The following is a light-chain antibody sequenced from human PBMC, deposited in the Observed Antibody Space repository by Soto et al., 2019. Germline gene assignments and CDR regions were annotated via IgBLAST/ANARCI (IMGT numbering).Light chain of an antibody. Sequence: VLTQSPGSLSLSPGERATVSCRASQTVTSSYLAWYQQRPGRAPQLLIYDAVKRATGISERFSGSESGRDYTLTISRLDPEDPAVYYCQQYGDSITFGGGTKVEIK. V-gene: IGKV3-20*01. J-gene: IGKJ4*01. CDR2: DAV. CDR1: QTVTSSY. CDR3: QQYGDSIT.